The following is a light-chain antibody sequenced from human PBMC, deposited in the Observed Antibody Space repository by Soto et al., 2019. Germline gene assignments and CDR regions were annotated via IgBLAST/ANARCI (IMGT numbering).Light chain of an antibody. CDR3: QQCSTSPLT. CDR1: QSVEKNY. Sequence: EIVLTQSPGTLSLSPGERATLSCRASQSVEKNYLAWYQQIPGQAPRLLIYDASSRATGIPDRFSGSGSGTDFTLTISRLEPEDFAVYYCQQCSTSPLTFGGGTKVEIK. CDR2: DAS. J-gene: IGKJ4*01. V-gene: IGKV3-20*01.